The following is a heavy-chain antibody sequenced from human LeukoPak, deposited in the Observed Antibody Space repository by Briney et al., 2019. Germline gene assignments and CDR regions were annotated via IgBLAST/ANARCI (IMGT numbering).Heavy chain of an antibody. J-gene: IGHJ4*02. CDR2: IKYDGSEK. V-gene: IGHV3-7*01. Sequence: GGSLRLSCAASGFTFSSKWMSWVRQAPGKGLEWVANIKYDGSEKYYVDSVKGRFTISRDNAKNSLYLQMNSLRAEDTAVYYCARDGSREWPIGYWGQGTLVTVSS. CDR3: ARDGSREWPIGY. CDR1: GFTFSSKW. D-gene: IGHD3-10*01.